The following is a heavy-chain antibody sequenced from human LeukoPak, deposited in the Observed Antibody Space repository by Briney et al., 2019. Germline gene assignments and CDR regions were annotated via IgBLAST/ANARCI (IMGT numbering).Heavy chain of an antibody. CDR3: ARGPVARGALRYYMDV. J-gene: IGHJ6*03. CDR1: GGSISSSSYY. D-gene: IGHD5-12*01. CDR2: IYYSGST. V-gene: IGHV4-39*07. Sequence: PSETLSLTCTVSGGSISSSSYYWGWIRQPPGKGLEWIGSIYYSGSTNYNPSLKSRVTISVDTSKNQFSLKLSSVTAADTAVYYCARGPVARGALRYYMDVWGKGTTVTVSS.